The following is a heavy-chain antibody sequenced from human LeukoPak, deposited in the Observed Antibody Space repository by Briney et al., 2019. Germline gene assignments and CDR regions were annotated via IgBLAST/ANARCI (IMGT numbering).Heavy chain of an antibody. Sequence: ASVKVSCKASGYIFTGYYMHWVRQAPGQGPEWMGWINPNSGGTNSAQKFQGRVTMTRDTSISTAYMELRRLRSDDTAVYFCARGPYYDFWGGENPWYDMDVWGQGTTVTV. CDR3: ARGPYYDFWGGENPWYDMDV. V-gene: IGHV1-2*02. CDR2: INPNSGGT. CDR1: GYIFTGYY. D-gene: IGHD3-3*01. J-gene: IGHJ6*02.